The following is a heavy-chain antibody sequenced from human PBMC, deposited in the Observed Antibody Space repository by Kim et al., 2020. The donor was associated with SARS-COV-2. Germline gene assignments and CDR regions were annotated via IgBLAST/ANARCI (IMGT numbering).Heavy chain of an antibody. CDR1: GFTFSSYG. Sequence: GGSLRLSCAASGFTFSSYGMHWVRQAPGKGLEWVAVIWYDGSNKYYADSVKGRFTISRDNSKNTLYLQMNSLRAEDTAVYYCARIAAAPKGDAFDIWGQGTMVTVSS. V-gene: IGHV3-33*01. D-gene: IGHD6-13*01. CDR3: ARIAAAPKGDAFDI. J-gene: IGHJ3*02. CDR2: IWYDGSNK.